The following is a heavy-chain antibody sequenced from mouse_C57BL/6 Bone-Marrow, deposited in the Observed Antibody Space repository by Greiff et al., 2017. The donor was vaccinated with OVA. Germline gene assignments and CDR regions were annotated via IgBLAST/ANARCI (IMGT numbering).Heavy chain of an antibody. J-gene: IGHJ4*01. CDR1: GYTFTTYP. Sequence: QVQLKQSGAELVKPGASVKMSCKASGYTFTTYPIEWMKQNHGKSLEWIGNFHPYNDDTKYNEKFKGKATLTVEKSSSTVYLELSRLTSDDSAVYYCHLYYGSSYGAMDYWGQGTSVTVSS. CDR2: FHPYNDDT. CDR3: HLYYGSSYGAMDY. V-gene: IGHV1-47*01. D-gene: IGHD1-1*01.